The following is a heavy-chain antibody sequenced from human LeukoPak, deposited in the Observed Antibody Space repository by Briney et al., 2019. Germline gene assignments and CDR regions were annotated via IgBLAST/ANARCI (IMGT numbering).Heavy chain of an antibody. V-gene: IGHV3-53*01. J-gene: IGHJ3*02. CDR2: IYGGGST. D-gene: IGHD3-22*01. CDR3: ARDGGGYYDRSAGAFDI. CDR1: GFTVSSNY. Sequence: GGSLRLSCAASGFTVSSNYMSWVRQAPGKGLEWVSVIYGGGSTYYADSVKGRFTISRDNSKKTLYLQMNSLRAEDTAVYYCARDGGGYYDRSAGAFDIWGQGTMVTVSS.